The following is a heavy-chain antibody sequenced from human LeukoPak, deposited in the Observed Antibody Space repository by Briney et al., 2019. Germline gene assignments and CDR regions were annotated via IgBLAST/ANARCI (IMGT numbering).Heavy chain of an antibody. Sequence: KPSETLSLTCAVYGGSFSDYWWTWIRQSPGKGLEWIGEVNHSGRTNYNPSLKSRVSISVDRSKNQFSLKLSSVTAADTAVYYCAREGDNYGNWFDPWGQGTLVTVSS. CDR2: VNHSGRT. V-gene: IGHV4-34*01. CDR1: GGSFSDYW. CDR3: AREGDNYGNWFDP. J-gene: IGHJ5*02. D-gene: IGHD5-18*01.